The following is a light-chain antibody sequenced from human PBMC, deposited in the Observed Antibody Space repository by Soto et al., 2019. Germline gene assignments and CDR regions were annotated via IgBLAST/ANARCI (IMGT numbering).Light chain of an antibody. J-gene: IGLJ1*01. CDR3: CSYAGSYNLGV. CDR1: SSDVGGYKY. CDR2: EVN. Sequence: QSALTQPPSASGSPGQSVTISCTGTSSDVGGYKYVSWYQQHPGKAPKLMIFEVNKRPSGVPDRFSGSKSGNTASLTVSGLQAEDEADYYCCSYAGSYNLGVFGTGTKLTVL. V-gene: IGLV2-8*01.